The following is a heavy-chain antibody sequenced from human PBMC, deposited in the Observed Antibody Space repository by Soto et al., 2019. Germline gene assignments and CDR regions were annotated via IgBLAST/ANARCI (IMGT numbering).Heavy chain of an antibody. CDR1: GYIFSTFG. D-gene: IGHD6-13*01. CDR2: IRGYNGNT. CDR3: ARAEAYSSSWYAMDV. V-gene: IGHV1-18*01. J-gene: IGHJ6*02. Sequence: QAQLVQSGAEVKKPGASVRVSCKASGYIFSTFGITWVRQAPGQGLERVGWIRGYNGNTDGGRKIQGRVNKTIDAFTSTAYMDWRSLRSDDTAVYYCARAEAYSSSWYAMDVWGQGTTVTVSS.